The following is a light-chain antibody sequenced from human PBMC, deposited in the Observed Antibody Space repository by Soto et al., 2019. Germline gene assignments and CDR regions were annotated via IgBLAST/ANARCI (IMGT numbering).Light chain of an antibody. CDR2: AAS. V-gene: IGKV1-39*01. CDR3: QRSHTSPLT. J-gene: IGKJ4*01. Sequence: DIQMIQSPSSLSASVGDRVTITCRASQSIRNYLNWYQQRPGQAPKVLIYAASTLHSGVPSRFSGSGFGTDFTLTNSSLQPEDFATYYCQRSHTSPLTFGGGTKVEVK. CDR1: QSIRNY.